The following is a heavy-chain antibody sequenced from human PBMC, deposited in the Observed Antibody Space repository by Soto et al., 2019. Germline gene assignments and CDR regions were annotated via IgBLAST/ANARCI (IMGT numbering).Heavy chain of an antibody. J-gene: IGHJ6*02. D-gene: IGHD3-10*01. Sequence: PSETLSLTCTVSGGSINSGDYYWTWVRQPPGKGLEWIGNIFHSGSTYYTPSLQSRVTISLDTSKNHFSLKLSSVTPADTAAYYCARDRYYGSGTYYNFYSGMDVWGQGTTVTVSS. CDR3: ARDRYYGSGTYYNFYSGMDV. V-gene: IGHV4-30-4*01. CDR2: IFHSGST. CDR1: GGSINSGDYY.